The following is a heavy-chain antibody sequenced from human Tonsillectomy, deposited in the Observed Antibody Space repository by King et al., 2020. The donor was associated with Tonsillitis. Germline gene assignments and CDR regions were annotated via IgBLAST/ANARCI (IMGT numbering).Heavy chain of an antibody. CDR3: AGDTKKQLVLNYYYYYGMEV. CDR1: GFTFSSYW. CDR2: IKQDGSEK. Sequence: VQLVESGGGLVQPGGSLRLSCAASGFTFSSYWMSWVRQAPGKGLEWVANIKQDGSEKYYVDSVKGRFTISRDNAKNSLYLQMNSLRAEDTAVYYCAGDTKKQLVLNYYYYYGMEVGGQGTTVTASS. V-gene: IGHV3-7*03. D-gene: IGHD6-13*01. J-gene: IGHJ6*02.